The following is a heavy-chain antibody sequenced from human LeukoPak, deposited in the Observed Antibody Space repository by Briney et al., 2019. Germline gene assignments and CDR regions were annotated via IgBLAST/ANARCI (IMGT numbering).Heavy chain of an antibody. CDR2: INHSGST. J-gene: IGHJ6*03. D-gene: IGHD6-6*01. Sequence: SETLSLTCAVHGGSFSGYYWSWIRQPPGKGLEWIGEINHSGSTNYNPSLKSRVTISVDTSKNQFSLKLSSVTAADTAVYYCARGRTAAKIAARGYYYMDVWGKGTTVTVSS. V-gene: IGHV4-34*01. CDR1: GGSFSGYY. CDR3: ARGRTAAKIAARGYYYMDV.